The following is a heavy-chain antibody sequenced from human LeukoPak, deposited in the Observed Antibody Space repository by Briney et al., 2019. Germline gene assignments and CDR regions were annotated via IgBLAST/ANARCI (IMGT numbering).Heavy chain of an antibody. CDR3: ARDTKDY. V-gene: IGHV3-21*01. Sequence: GGSLRLSCAASGFTFSSYSMNWVRQAPGKGLEWVSSISSGSGYIYYADSVKGRFTISRDNAKNSLYLEMNSLRAEDTGVYFCARDTKDYWGQGTLVVVSS. J-gene: IGHJ4*02. D-gene: IGHD2-2*01. CDR2: ISSGSGYI. CDR1: GFTFSSYS.